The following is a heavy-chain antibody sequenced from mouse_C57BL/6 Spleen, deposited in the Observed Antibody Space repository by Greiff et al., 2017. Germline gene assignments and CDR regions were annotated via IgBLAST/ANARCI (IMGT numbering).Heavy chain of an antibody. CDR2: INYDGGST. V-gene: IGHV5-16*01. J-gene: IGHJ2*01. CDR3: ARVGYPYHCDY. CDR1: GFTFTDYY. Sequence: EVQLVESEGGLVQPGSSMKLSCTASGFTFTDYYMAWVRQVPEKGLEWVANINYDGGSTYYLDSLKSRFIISRDNAKNILYLQMSSLKSEDTATYYCARVGYPYHCDYWGQGTTLTVSS. D-gene: IGHD2-2*01.